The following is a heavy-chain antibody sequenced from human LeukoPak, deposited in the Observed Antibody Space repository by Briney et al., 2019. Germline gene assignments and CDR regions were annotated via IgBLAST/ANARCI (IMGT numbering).Heavy chain of an antibody. Sequence: GGSLRLSCAASGFTFSSYSMNWVRQAPGKGLEWVSSISSSGSYIYYADSVKGRFTISRDNAKNSLYLQMNSLRAEDTAVYYCARDGSSWYYFDYWGQGTLVTVSS. CDR1: GFTFSSYS. J-gene: IGHJ4*02. CDR3: ARDGSSWYYFDY. V-gene: IGHV3-21*01. D-gene: IGHD6-13*01. CDR2: ISSSGSYI.